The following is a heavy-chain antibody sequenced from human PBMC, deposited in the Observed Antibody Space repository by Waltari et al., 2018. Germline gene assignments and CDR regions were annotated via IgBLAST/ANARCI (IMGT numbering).Heavy chain of an antibody. Sequence: QITLKESGPTLVKPTETLRLTCTFSGFSLSSSGVGMGWIRQPPGKALEWLANIYWNGEKRYSPSLKSRLTVTKDTSKNQVVLTMTNMDPVDTATYYCAHRPPVAASGPYFDYWGQGTLVTVSS. J-gene: IGHJ4*02. CDR2: IYWNGEK. D-gene: IGHD6-19*01. CDR1: GFSLSSSGVG. CDR3: AHRPPVAASGPYFDY. V-gene: IGHV2-5*01.